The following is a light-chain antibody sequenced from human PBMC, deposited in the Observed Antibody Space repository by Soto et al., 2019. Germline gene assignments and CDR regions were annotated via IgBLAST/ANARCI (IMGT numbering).Light chain of an antibody. CDR3: CSYADGIIYF. Sequence: QSVLTQPASVSGSPGQSVTISCTGTRSDIGSYNLVSWYQQHPGTVPKLIIYEDKKRPSGVSSRFSGSKSGNTASLTISGLQAEDEGDYYCCSYADGIIYFFGTGTKVTVL. J-gene: IGLJ1*01. CDR1: RSDIGSYNL. CDR2: EDK. V-gene: IGLV2-23*01.